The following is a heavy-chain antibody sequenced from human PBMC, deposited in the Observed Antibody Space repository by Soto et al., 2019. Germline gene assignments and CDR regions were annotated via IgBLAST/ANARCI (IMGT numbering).Heavy chain of an antibody. CDR2: ITGSGDST. CDR3: AGSFGDN. V-gene: IGHV3-23*01. D-gene: IGHD3-10*01. J-gene: IGHJ4*02. CDR1: GFTFSNYA. Sequence: RRLSCTASGFTFSNYAMTWVRQAPGKGLEWVSAITGSGDSTYYADSVKGRFTISRDNFKNTLYLQMNSLRVEDTAMYYCAGSFGDNWGQGTLVTVSS.